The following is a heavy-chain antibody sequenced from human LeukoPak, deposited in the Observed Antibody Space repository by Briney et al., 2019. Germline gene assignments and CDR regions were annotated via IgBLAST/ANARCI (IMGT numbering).Heavy chain of an antibody. CDR1: GYTFTSYD. J-gene: IGHJ5*02. V-gene: IGHV1-8*01. D-gene: IGHD3-10*01. CDR3: ARGRMVRGVTWWFDP. CDR2: MNPNSGNT. Sequence: GASVKVSCKASGYTFTSYDINWVGQATGQGLEWMGWMNPNSGNTGYAQKFQGRVTMTRNTSISTAYIELSSLRSEDTAVYYCARGRMVRGVTWWFDPWGQGTLVTVSS.